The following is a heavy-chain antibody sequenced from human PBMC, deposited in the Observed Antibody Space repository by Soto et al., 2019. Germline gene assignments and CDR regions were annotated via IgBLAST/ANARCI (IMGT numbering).Heavy chain of an antibody. Sequence: EVHLVESGGGLVQPGGSLRLSCAASGFIFSTYWMHWVRQAPGKGRVWVSRINDDGSSSDYADFVKGRFTISRDNTKNTLYLQMDSLTIEDTAIYYCVRGAPFDSWGQGTLVTVSS. CDR3: VRGAPFDS. V-gene: IGHV3-74*01. CDR2: INDDGSSS. J-gene: IGHJ4*02. CDR1: GFIFSTYW.